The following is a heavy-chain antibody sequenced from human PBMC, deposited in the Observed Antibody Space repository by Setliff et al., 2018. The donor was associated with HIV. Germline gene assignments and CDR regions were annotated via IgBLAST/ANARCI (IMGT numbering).Heavy chain of an antibody. CDR1: GYSFARYG. CDR3: ARVPYRSAWFSGGHDAFDI. D-gene: IGHD6-19*01. CDR2: ISGFNGNT. V-gene: IGHV1-18*01. J-gene: IGHJ3*02. Sequence: GASVKVSCKASGYSFARYGLSWVRQAPGQGLEWMGWISGFNGNTKYAQSFQDRVAMTTETATSKAYMEMRSLRSDDTAVYFCARVPYRSAWFSGGHDAFDIWGQGTMVTVS.